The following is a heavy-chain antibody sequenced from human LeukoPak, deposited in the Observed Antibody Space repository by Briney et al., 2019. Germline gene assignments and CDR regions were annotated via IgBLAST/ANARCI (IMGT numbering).Heavy chain of an antibody. Sequence: GGSLRLSCAASGFTFSDYLMSWIRQAPGKGLEWVSYISSDSSFTNYADSVKGRFTISRDNAKNSLYLQMNSLRVEDMAVYYCASSGSYKYFQHWGQGTLVTVSS. J-gene: IGHJ1*01. CDR3: ASSGSYKYFQH. CDR1: GFTFSDYL. D-gene: IGHD1-26*01. V-gene: IGHV3-11*06. CDR2: ISSDSSFT.